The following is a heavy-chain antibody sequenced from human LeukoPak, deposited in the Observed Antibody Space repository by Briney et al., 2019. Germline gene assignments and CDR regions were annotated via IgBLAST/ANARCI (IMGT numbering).Heavy chain of an antibody. CDR3: AKLGGHPLHNYYVGV. D-gene: IGHD3-16*01. CDR2: ISGSGGST. V-gene: IGHV3-23*01. J-gene: IGHJ6*03. CDR1: GSTFSSYA. Sequence: GGSLRLSCAASGSTFSSYAMSWVRQAPGKGLEWVSAISGSGGSTYYADSVKGRFTISRDNSKNTLYLQMNSLRAEDTAVYYCAKLGGHPLHNYYVGVWGKGTTVAVSS.